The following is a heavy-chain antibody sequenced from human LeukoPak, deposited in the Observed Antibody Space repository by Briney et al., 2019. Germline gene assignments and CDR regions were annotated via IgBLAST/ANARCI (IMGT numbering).Heavy chain of an antibody. V-gene: IGHV4-38-2*02. CDR2: IYHSGST. CDR3: ARGGGDWGFHQSDY. D-gene: IGHD2-21*01. CDR1: GYSISSGYY. Sequence: SETLSLTCTVSGYSISSGYYWGWIRQPPGKGLEWIGSIYHSGSTYYNPSLKSRVTISVDTSKNQFSLKLSSVTAADTAVYYCARGGGDWGFHQSDYWGQGTLVTVSS. J-gene: IGHJ4*02.